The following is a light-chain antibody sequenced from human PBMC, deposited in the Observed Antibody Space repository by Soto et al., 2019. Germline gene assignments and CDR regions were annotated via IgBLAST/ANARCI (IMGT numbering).Light chain of an antibody. J-gene: IGKJ2*01. CDR2: DAS. V-gene: IGKV3-11*01. CDR1: QSVSSY. Sequence: EIVLTQSPATLSLSPGERATLSFRASQSVSSYLAWYQQKPGQAPRLLIYDASNRATGIPARFSGSGSGTDFTLTISSLEPEDFAVYYCQQRSNWPGTFRQGTKLEIK. CDR3: QQRSNWPGT.